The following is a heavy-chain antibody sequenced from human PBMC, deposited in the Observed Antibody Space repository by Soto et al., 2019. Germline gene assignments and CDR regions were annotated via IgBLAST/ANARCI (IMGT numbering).Heavy chain of an antibody. Sequence: PSETLSLTCAVSGGSISSGGYSWSWIRQPPGKGLEWIGYIYHSGSTYYNPSLKSRVTISVDRSKNQFSLKLSSVTAADTAVYYCASNHPGYCSVGSCYYGHYWGQGTLVTVSS. D-gene: IGHD2-15*01. J-gene: IGHJ4*02. CDR2: IYHSGST. V-gene: IGHV4-30-2*01. CDR3: ASNHPGYCSVGSCYYGHY. CDR1: GGSISSGGYS.